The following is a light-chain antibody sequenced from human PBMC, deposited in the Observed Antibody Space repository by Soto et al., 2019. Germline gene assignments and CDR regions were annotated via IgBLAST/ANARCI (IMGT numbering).Light chain of an antibody. V-gene: IGKV1-39*01. CDR2: ASF. CDR1: QSISSY. CDR3: QQSYSTPYT. Sequence: IQMTQSPSSLSVSVGDRVTITCRASQSISSYLNWYQQKPGKAPKLLIYASFNLQSGVPSRFSGSGSGTDFTLTISSLQPEDFATYYCQQSYSTPYTFGQGTKLEIK. J-gene: IGKJ2*01.